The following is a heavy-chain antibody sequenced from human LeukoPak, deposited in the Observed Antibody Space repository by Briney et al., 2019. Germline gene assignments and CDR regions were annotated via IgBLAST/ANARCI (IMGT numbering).Heavy chain of an antibody. CDR1: GFTFSSYW. J-gene: IGHJ4*02. V-gene: IGHV3-7*04. Sequence: GGSLRVSCAASGFTFSSYWMSWVRQAPGNGLEWVANIKQDGSEKYYVDSVKGRFTISRDNAKNSLYLQMNSLRAEDTAVYYCGRSGYSYGYLLDEDYWGQGTLVTVSS. CDR3: GRSGYSYGYLLDEDY. D-gene: IGHD5-18*01. CDR2: IKQDGSEK.